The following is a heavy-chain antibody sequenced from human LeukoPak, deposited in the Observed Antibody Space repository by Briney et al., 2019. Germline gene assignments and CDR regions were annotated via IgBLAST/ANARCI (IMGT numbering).Heavy chain of an antibody. Sequence: GRSPRLSCAASGFTFDDYAMFWVRQAPGKGLEWVSGISWDSRNIGYAASVKGRFTTSRDNGKNSLYPQMNSLRPDDTALYYCARGNRDTSGFYFYYGMDVWGPGSTVTVSS. CDR1: GFTFDDYA. V-gene: IGHV3-9*01. CDR3: ARGNRDTSGFYFYYGMDV. CDR2: ISWDSRNI. D-gene: IGHD6-19*01. J-gene: IGHJ6*02.